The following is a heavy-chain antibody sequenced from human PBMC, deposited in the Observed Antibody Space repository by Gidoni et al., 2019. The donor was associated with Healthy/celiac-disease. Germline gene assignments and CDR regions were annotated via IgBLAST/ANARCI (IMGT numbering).Heavy chain of an antibody. V-gene: IGHV4-39*07. Sequence: QLQLQESGPGLVKPSETLSLTCTVPVGSISSSDYYWGWVRQPPGKGLEWIGTIYYRGDTYYNPSLKSRVTISVDMSRNQFSLWLTSVTAADTAMYYCARDVRYSSSWSHFDYWGQGILVTVSS. CDR2: IYYRGDT. J-gene: IGHJ4*02. CDR1: VGSISSSDYY. CDR3: ARDVRYSSSWSHFDY. D-gene: IGHD6-13*01.